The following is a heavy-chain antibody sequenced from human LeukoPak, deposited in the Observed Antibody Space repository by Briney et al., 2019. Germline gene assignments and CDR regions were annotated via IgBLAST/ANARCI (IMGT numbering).Heavy chain of an antibody. CDR3: AREQTVVTQTGIDY. CDR1: GFTFSSYW. J-gene: IGHJ4*02. CDR2: ISSSGSTI. V-gene: IGHV3-48*04. D-gene: IGHD4-23*01. Sequence: HPGGSLRLSCAASGFTFSSYWMSWVRQAPGKGLEWVSYISSSGSTIYYADSVKGRFTISRDNAKNSLYLQMNSLRAEDTAVYYCAREQTVVTQTGIDYWGQGTLVTVSS.